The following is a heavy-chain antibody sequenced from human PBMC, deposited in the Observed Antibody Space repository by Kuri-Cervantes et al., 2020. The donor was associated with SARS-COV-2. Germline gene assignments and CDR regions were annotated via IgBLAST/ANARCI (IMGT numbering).Heavy chain of an antibody. CDR1: GYTFTSYD. V-gene: IGHV1-8*03. Sequence: ASVKVSCKASGYTFTSYDINWVRQATGQGLEWMGWMNPNSGNTGYAQKFQGRVTITTDESTSTAYMELSSLRSGDTAVYYCARGLYSSSSNYYYYMDVWGKGTTVTVSS. J-gene: IGHJ6*03. D-gene: IGHD6-6*01. CDR3: ARGLYSSSSNYYYYMDV. CDR2: MNPNSGNT.